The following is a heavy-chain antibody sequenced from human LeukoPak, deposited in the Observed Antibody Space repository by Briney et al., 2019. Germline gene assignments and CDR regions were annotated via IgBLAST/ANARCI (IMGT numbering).Heavy chain of an antibody. D-gene: IGHD5-24*01. CDR3: AKSWPYYYYMDV. J-gene: IGHJ6*03. Sequence: GGSLRLSCAASGFSFSSYNMNWLRQAPGKGLEWVSYISISSSLAYYADSVKGRFTISRHNAKNSLYLQMNSLRAEDTAVYYCAKSWPYYYYMDVWGKGTTVTVSS. CDR2: ISISSSLA. CDR1: GFSFSSYN. V-gene: IGHV3-48*04.